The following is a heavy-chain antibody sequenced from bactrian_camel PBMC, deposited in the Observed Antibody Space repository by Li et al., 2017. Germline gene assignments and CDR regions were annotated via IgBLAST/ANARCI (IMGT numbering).Heavy chain of an antibody. D-gene: IGHD1*01. CDR3: AADKHDPVGGYCGVLNTRLTY. J-gene: IGHJ4*01. V-gene: IGHV3S1*01. CDR1: GAFYSRHYC. CDR2: LYVGISNI. Sequence: HVQLVESGGGSVEAEGSLRLSCTVSGAFYSRHYCLAWFRQAPGKEREGVAALYVGISNINYAVSVKDRFTISKDNAKNTLYLEMNALKPEDTAMYYCAADKHDPVGGYCGVLNTRLTYRGQGTQVTVS.